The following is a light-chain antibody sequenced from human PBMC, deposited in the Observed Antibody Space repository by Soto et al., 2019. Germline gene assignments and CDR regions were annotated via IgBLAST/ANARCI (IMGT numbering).Light chain of an antibody. V-gene: IGLV1-40*01. CDR2: GNS. CDR3: QSYDSSLSASV. CDR1: SSNIGAGYD. Sequence: QSVLTQPPSVSGAPGQRVTISCTGSSSNIGAGYDVHWYQQLPGTAPKLLIYGNSNRPSGAPDRFSGSKSGTSASLAITGLQAEDEADYYCQSYDSSLSASVFGGGTKLTVL. J-gene: IGLJ2*01.